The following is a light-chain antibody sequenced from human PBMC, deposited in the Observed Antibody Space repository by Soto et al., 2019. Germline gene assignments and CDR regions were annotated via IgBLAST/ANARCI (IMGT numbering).Light chain of an antibody. CDR2: DAS. J-gene: IGKJ1*01. CDR1: QSVSSY. CDR3: QQRSNWPPWT. V-gene: IGKV3-11*01. Sequence: EIVLTKSPATLYLSPGESATLSCRARQSVSSYLACYQQNSGQAPRLLIYDASNRATGIPARFSGRGSGTDFTLTNSSLETEDCAVYYCQQRSNWPPWTFGQGTKVDIK.